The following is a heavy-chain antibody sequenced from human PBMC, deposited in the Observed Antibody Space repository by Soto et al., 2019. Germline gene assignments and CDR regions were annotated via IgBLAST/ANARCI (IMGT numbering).Heavy chain of an antibody. V-gene: IGHV3-23*01. Sequence: PGGSLRLSCAASGFTLSIYGMSWARQAPGKGLEWVSVMSGGADDAYYADSVKGRFTISRDNTKNTLYLQMNSLRAEDTAVYYCARERAVAGTNWFDPWGQGTLVTVSS. J-gene: IGHJ5*02. D-gene: IGHD6-19*01. CDR1: GFTLSIYG. CDR2: MSGGADDA. CDR3: ARERAVAGTNWFDP.